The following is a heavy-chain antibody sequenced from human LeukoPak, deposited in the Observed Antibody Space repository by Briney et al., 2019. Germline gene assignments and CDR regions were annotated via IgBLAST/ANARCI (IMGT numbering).Heavy chain of an antibody. CDR1: GGSIYSGSYY. Sequence: SETLSLTCTVSGGSIYSGSYYWGYIRQPPGKGLEWIGSIYFSGSTYYNPSLKSRVTISVDTSKTQFSLKLSSVTAADTAVYYCARGGISHYYGSGSYYNRPWFDPWGQGTLVTVSS. CDR3: ARGGISHYYGSGSYYNRPWFDP. D-gene: IGHD3-10*01. CDR2: IYFSGST. V-gene: IGHV4-39*01. J-gene: IGHJ5*02.